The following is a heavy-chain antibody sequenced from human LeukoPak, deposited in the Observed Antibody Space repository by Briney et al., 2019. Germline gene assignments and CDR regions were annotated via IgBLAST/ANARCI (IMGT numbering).Heavy chain of an antibody. CDR2: IWYDGSNK. J-gene: IGHJ4*02. CDR1: GFTFSSYG. D-gene: IGHD6-13*01. V-gene: IGHV3-33*01. Sequence: GGSLRLSCAASGFTFSSYGMHWVRQAPGKGLEWVAVIWYDGSNKYYADSVKGRFTISRDNSKNTLYLQMNSLRAEDTAVYYCARYEPYQTPSSWYYYNRGGFDYWGQGTLVTVSS. CDR3: ARYEPYQTPSSWYYYNRGGFDY.